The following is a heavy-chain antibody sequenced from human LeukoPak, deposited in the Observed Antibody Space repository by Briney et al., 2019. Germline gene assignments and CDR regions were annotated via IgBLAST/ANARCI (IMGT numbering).Heavy chain of an antibody. CDR3: ARVDSSSTSCYYYYYMDV. J-gene: IGHJ6*03. D-gene: IGHD2-2*01. CDR1: GGTFSSYA. Sequence: ASVKVSCKASGGTFSSYAISWVRQAPGQGLEWMGGIIPIFGTANYAQRFQGRVTITADESTSTAYMELSSLRSEDTAVYYCARVDSSSTSCYYYYYMDVWGKGTTVTVSS. CDR2: IIPIFGTA. V-gene: IGHV1-69*13.